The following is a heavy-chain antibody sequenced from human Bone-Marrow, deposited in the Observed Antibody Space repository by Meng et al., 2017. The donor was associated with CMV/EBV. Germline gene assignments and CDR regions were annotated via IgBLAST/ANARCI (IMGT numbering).Heavy chain of an antibody. V-gene: IGHV3-33*01. CDR2: IWYDGSKK. Sequence: SLKISCAASGFTFSSCGMHWVRQAPGKGLEWVAVIWYDGSKKYYTDSVTGRFTISRDNSKNMIYLQMNSLRAEDTAVYYCAREPGQLAGAHYYYYYGMDVWGQGTTVTVSS. CDR1: GFTFSSCG. J-gene: IGHJ6*02. D-gene: IGHD6-13*01. CDR3: AREPGQLAGAHYYYYYGMDV.